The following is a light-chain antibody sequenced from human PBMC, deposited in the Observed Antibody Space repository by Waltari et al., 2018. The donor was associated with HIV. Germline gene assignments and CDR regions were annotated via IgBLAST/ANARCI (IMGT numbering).Light chain of an antibody. CDR3: QQSYSTPLT. CDR2: AAS. Sequence: DIQMTLSPSSLYASCGDSVTITCRASQSISSYLKWYQQKPGKSPQLLIYAASSLQSGVPSRFSGTGSATAFTPTTSSLQPEDFATYYCQQSYSTPLTFGGGTKVEIK. V-gene: IGKV1-39*01. CDR1: QSISSY. J-gene: IGKJ4*01.